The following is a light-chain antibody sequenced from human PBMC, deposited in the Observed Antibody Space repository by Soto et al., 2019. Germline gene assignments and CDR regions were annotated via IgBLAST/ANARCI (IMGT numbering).Light chain of an antibody. V-gene: IGLV2-11*01. Sequence: QSVLTQPRSVSGSPGQSVTISCTGTSSDVGGYNYVSWYQQHPGKAPKLMIYDVSKRPSGVPDRFSGSKSGNTASLTISGXXXXXXXXYXCCSYAGSYTIYVFGTGTKLTVL. CDR1: SSDVGGYNY. CDR3: CSYAGSYTIYV. J-gene: IGLJ1*01. CDR2: DVS.